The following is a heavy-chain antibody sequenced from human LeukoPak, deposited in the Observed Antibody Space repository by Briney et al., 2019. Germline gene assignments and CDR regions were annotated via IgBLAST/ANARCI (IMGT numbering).Heavy chain of an antibody. Sequence: SETLSLTCTVSGGYTGSHYWSWIRQPAGKGLEWIGRISPSGTTHYNPSLGSRVTMSVDTSKNYFSLSLCSVTAADTAVYYCVRDFYASGFYFWFDPWGQGMLVTVSS. CDR2: ISPSGTT. V-gene: IGHV4-4*07. CDR3: VRDFYASGFYFWFDP. J-gene: IGHJ5*02. D-gene: IGHD2/OR15-2a*01. CDR1: GGYTGSHY.